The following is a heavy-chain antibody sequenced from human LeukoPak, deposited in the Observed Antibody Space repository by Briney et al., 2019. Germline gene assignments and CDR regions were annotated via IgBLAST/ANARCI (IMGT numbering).Heavy chain of an antibody. D-gene: IGHD3-9*01. CDR2: FDPEDGET. Sequence: ASVKVSCKVSGYTLTELSMHWVRQAPGKGLEWMGGFDPEDGETIYAQKFQGRVTMTEDTSTDTAYMELSSLRSEDTAVYYCATVLRYEYYFDYWGQGTLVTVSS. V-gene: IGHV1-24*01. J-gene: IGHJ4*02. CDR1: GYTLTELS. CDR3: ATVLRYEYYFDY.